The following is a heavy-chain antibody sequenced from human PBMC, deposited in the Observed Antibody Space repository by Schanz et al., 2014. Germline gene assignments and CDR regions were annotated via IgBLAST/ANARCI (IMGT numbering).Heavy chain of an antibody. J-gene: IGHJ5*01. CDR2: IKSDGSST. Sequence: EVQLVESGGGLVQPGGSLRLSCAASGFTFSSYWMHWVRQVPGKGLVWVSRIKSDGSSTSYADSVKGRFTISRDNAKNTLYLQMNSLTAEDTAVYYCAGPALWFGDNCFDPWGQGTLVTVSS. V-gene: IGHV3-74*01. CDR3: AGPALWFGDNCFDP. D-gene: IGHD3-10*01. CDR1: GFTFSSYW.